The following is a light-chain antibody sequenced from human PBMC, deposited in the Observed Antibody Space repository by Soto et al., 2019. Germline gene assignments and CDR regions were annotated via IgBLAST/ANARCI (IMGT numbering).Light chain of an antibody. CDR2: KAS. Sequence: DNQMTQSPSTLSGSVGDKVTITCRASQTISSWLAWYQQKPWKAPKLLIYKASTLKSGVQSRFSGSGSGTEFTLTISSLQPDDFATYCCQHYNSYSEAFGQGTKVDIK. J-gene: IGKJ1*01. CDR1: QTISSW. CDR3: QHYNSYSEA. V-gene: IGKV1-5*03.